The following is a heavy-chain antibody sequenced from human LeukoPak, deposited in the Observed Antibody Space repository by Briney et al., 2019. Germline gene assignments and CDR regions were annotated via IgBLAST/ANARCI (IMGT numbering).Heavy chain of an antibody. D-gene: IGHD4-23*01. CDR2: IYYSGST. J-gene: IGHJ4*02. CDR1: GGSISSGGYC. V-gene: IGHV4-31*03. Sequence: SETLSLTCTVSGGSISSGGYCWSWIRQHPGKGLEWIGYIYYSGSTYYNPSLKSRVTISVDTSKNQFSLKLSSVTAADTAVYYCARGYGGNFEFDYWGQGTLVTVSS. CDR3: ARGYGGNFEFDY.